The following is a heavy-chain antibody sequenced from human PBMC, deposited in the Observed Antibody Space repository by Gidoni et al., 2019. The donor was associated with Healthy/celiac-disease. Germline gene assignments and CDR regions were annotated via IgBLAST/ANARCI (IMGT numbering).Heavy chain of an antibody. V-gene: IGHV1-18*01. J-gene: IGHJ3*02. CDR1: GYTFTSYG. D-gene: IGHD3-10*01. Sequence: QVQLVQPGAEVKKPGASVKVLCKASGYTFTSYGISWVRQAPGQVLEWMGWISAYNGNTNYAQKLQGRVTMTTDTSTSTAYMELRSLRSDDTAVYYCARNGKLLWFGENAFDIWGQGTMVTVSS. CDR3: ARNGKLLWFGENAFDI. CDR2: ISAYNGNT.